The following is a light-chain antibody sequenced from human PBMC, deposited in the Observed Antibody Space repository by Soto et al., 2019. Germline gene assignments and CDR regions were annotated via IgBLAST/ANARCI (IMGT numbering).Light chain of an antibody. CDR1: QSILYSSNYKAY. CDR3: QQYYSTPYT. J-gene: IGKJ2*01. V-gene: IGKV4-1*01. CDR2: WAS. Sequence: DIVMTQSPDSLAVSLGERATINCKSSQSILYSSNYKAYLAWYQQKPGQPPKLLIYWASTRESGVPDRFSGSGSGTDYTLTISSLQAEDVAVYYCQQYYSTPYTFGQGTKLEIK.